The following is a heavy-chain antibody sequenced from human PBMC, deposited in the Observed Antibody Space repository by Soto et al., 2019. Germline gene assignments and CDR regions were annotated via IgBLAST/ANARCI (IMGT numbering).Heavy chain of an antibody. J-gene: IGHJ5*02. D-gene: IGHD6-13*01. Sequence: SVKVSCKASGFTFTSSAMQWVRQARGQRLEWIGWIVVGSGNTNYAQKFQERVTITRDMSTSTAYMELSSLRSEDTAVYYCAKDRGGGIELMFDPWGQGNLGTVSS. V-gene: IGHV1-58*02. CDR2: IVVGSGNT. CDR1: GFTFTSSA. CDR3: AKDRGGGIELMFDP.